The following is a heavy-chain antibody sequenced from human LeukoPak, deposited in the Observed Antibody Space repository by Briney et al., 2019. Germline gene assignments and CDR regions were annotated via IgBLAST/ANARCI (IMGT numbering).Heavy chain of an antibody. J-gene: IGHJ4*02. CDR3: ARDVQGYFDY. CDR1: GFTFSSYG. V-gene: IGHV3-33*01. CDR2: IWYDGSNK. Sequence: GRSLRLPCAASGFTFSSYGMHWVRQAPGKGLEWVAVIWYDGSNKYYADSVKGRFTISRDNSKNTLYLQMNSLRAEDTAVYYCARDVQGYFDYWGQGTLVTVSS.